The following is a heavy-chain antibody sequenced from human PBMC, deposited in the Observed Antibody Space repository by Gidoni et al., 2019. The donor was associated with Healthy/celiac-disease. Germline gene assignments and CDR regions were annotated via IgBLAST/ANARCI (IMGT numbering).Heavy chain of an antibody. V-gene: IGHV1-69*01. J-gene: IGHJ3*02. CDR2: IIPIVGTA. Sequence: QVQLVPSGAEVKKPGSSVKVSCKAYGGPFSSDAILWVRQATGQGLEWMGGIIPIVGTANYAQKFQGRVTITAEESTSTAYMELSSLRSEDTAVYYCARGQLERRYDAFDIWGQGTMVTVSS. D-gene: IGHD1-1*01. CDR3: ARGQLERRYDAFDI. CDR1: GGPFSSDA.